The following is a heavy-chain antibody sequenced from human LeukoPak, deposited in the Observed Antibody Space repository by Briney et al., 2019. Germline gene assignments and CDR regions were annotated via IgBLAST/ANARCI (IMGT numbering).Heavy chain of an antibody. Sequence: GGSLRLSCAASGFTFSSYSMNWVRQAPGKGLEWVSSISSSSSYIYYADSVKGRFTISRDNAKNSLYLQMNSLRAEDTAVYYCARVGRGPAADYYFDYWGQGTLVTVSS. CDR3: ARVGRGPAADYYFDY. J-gene: IGHJ4*02. CDR2: ISSSSSYI. D-gene: IGHD2-2*01. CDR1: GFTFSSYS. V-gene: IGHV3-21*01.